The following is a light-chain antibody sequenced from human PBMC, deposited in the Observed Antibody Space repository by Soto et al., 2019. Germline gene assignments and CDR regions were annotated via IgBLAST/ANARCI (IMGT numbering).Light chain of an antibody. J-gene: IGKJ1*01. CDR1: QSISTW. CDR2: DAA. CDR3: QQYYLYAT. Sequence: DIQLTQSPSTLSASVGDTVTITCRASQSISTWLAWFQQKPGKAPKLLIYDAASLESGVPSRFSGSGSGTEFILSISSLQPEDIATYYCQQYYLYATIGQGTKVEVK. V-gene: IGKV1-5*01.